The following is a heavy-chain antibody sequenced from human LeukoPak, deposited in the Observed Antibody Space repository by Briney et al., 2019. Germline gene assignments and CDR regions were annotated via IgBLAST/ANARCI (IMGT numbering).Heavy chain of an antibody. D-gene: IGHD1-26*01. Sequence: ASVKVSCKASGYTLTDYYMHWVRQAPGQGLEWMGWINPNTGGTNYAQKFQGRVTMTTDTSISTACMELSRLKSDDTAVYYCAREGEVLHILGYWGQGTLVTVSS. CDR1: GYTLTDYY. J-gene: IGHJ4*02. CDR2: INPNTGGT. V-gene: IGHV1-2*02. CDR3: AREGEVLHILGY.